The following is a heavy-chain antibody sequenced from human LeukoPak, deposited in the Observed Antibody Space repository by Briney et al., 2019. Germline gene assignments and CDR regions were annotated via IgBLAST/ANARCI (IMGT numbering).Heavy chain of an antibody. CDR3: VRDMGSSSTCFDH. CDR1: GFTFSSYA. V-gene: IGHV3-30*04. D-gene: IGHD6-13*01. J-gene: IGHJ4*02. Sequence: GGSLRLSCAASGFTFSSYAMSWVRQAPGKGLEWVAGTSYDGSKKMYADSAKGRFSISRDNAKNMLYVQMNSLTVEDTAVYYCVRDMGSSSTCFDHWGQGILVAVSS. CDR2: TSYDGSKK.